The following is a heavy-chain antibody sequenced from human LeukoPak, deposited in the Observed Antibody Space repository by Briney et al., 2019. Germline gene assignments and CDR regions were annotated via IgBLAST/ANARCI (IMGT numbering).Heavy chain of an antibody. CDR2: IYNSGST. V-gene: IGHV4-59*11. D-gene: IGHD5-24*01. J-gene: IGHJ4*02. Sequence: SETLSLTCTVSGASISSHYWSWIRQPPGKGLEWVAYIYNSGSTNYNPSLKSRATISVDPPKNQFTLKLSSGAAADTSVYYCARHKDGYSFDYWGQGTLVTVSS. CDR3: ARHKDGYSFDY. CDR1: GASISSHY.